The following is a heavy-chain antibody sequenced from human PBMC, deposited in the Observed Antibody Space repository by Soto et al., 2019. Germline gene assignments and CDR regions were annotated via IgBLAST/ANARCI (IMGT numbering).Heavy chain of an antibody. Sequence: QVQLVESGGGLVKPGGSLRLSCAASGFTFSDYYMSWVRHAPGKGLEWVSYISSTIFTIYYADSVKGRFTISRNNAKNSLYLQLNSLRAEDTAVYYCARAHSTAYYHFDYWGQGTLVTVSS. J-gene: IGHJ4*02. CDR1: GFTFSDYY. V-gene: IGHV3-11*01. CDR3: ARAHSTAYYHFDY. CDR2: ISSTIFTI. D-gene: IGHD3-22*01.